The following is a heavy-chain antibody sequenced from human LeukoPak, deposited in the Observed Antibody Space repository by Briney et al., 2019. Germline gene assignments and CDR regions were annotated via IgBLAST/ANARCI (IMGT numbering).Heavy chain of an antibody. CDR2: INSDGSST. CDR1: GFTFSSYW. V-gene: IGHV3-74*01. D-gene: IGHD3-10*01. J-gene: IGHJ4*02. Sequence: GGSLRLSCAASGFTFSSYWMHWVRQAPGKGLVWVSRINSDGSSTSYADSVKGRFTISRDNAKNKLYLQMNSLRAEDTAVYYCARDTYYYGSGRYYPFDYWGQGTVVTVS. CDR3: ARDTYYYGSGRYYPFDY.